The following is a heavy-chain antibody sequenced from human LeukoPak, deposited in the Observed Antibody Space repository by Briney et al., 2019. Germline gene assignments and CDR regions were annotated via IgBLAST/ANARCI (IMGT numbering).Heavy chain of an antibody. CDR1: GYTFTSYD. D-gene: IGHD2-2*02. CDR2: MNPNSGNT. J-gene: IGHJ5*02. CDR3: ARGVRAPAAISYWFDP. Sequence: ASVKVSCKASGYTFTSYDINWVRQATGQGLEWMGLMNPNSGNTGYAQKFQGRVTITRNTSISTAYMELSSLRSEDTAVYYCARGVRAPAAISYWFDPWGQGTLVTVSS. V-gene: IGHV1-8*03.